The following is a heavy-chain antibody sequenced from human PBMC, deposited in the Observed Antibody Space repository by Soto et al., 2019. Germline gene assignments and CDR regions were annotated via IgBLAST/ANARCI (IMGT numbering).Heavy chain of an antibody. CDR3: ARDLAHTGSYGY. D-gene: IGHD1-26*01. CDR2: IYHSGNT. J-gene: IGHJ4*02. CDR1: GGSISDTNW. Sequence: QVQLQESGPGLVKPSGTLSLTCSVSGGSISDTNWWSWVRQPPGKGLEWIGEIYHSGNTNYNPSLKSRVIMSVDNSKNQFSLKLTFVTAADTAVYYCARDLAHTGSYGYWGQGTQVTVSS. V-gene: IGHV4-4*02.